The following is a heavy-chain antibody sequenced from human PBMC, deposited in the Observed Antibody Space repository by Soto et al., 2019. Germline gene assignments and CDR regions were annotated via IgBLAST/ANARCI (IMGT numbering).Heavy chain of an antibody. CDR1: TFRRTS. V-gene: IGHV3-21*01. D-gene: IGHD3-22*01. CDR3: ARTFYDNSGYPHYFDC. Sequence: TFRRTSMNWVRQAPGKGLEWVSSISSSSAYIYFADSVKGRFTISRDNAKNSLYLQMNSLRVEDTAVYYCARTFYDNSGYPHYFDCWGQGTLVTVSS. J-gene: IGHJ4*02. CDR2: ISSSSAYI.